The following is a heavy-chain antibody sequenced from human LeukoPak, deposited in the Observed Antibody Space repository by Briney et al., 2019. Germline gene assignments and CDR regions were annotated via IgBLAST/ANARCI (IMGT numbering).Heavy chain of an antibody. V-gene: IGHV3-73*01. D-gene: IGHD1-26*01. Sequence: PGGSLRLSCAASGFTFSGSTMHWVRQASGKGLEWVGRIRSKANNYATAYATSVKGRFTLSRDDSKNTAYLQMNSLKTEDTAVYYSIRGAASGSYYGFDVWGQGATVTVSS. J-gene: IGHJ6*02. CDR3: IRGAASGSYYGFDV. CDR1: GFTFSGST. CDR2: IRSKANNYAT.